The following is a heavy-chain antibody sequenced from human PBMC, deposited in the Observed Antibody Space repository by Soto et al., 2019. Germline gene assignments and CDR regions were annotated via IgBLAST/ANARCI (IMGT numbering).Heavy chain of an antibody. CDR3: AREYNS. CDR2: IYETGST. CDR1: GGSISSYY. V-gene: IGHV4-59*01. J-gene: IGHJ5*02. Sequence: SETLSLTCTVSGGSISSYYWSWIRQTPGEGLEWIGYIYETGSTNYNPSLESRVTISVDTSKNQFSLKLTSVTAADTAVYYCAREYNSWGQGTLVTVSS. D-gene: IGHD1-20*01.